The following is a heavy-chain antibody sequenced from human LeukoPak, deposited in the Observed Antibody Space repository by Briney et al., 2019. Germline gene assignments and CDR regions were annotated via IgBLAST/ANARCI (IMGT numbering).Heavy chain of an antibody. CDR2: IYYSGST. CDR1: GDSLSSSSYY. Sequence: SETQSLTCTVSGDSLSSSSYYWGWIRQPPGKGLEWIGSIYYSGSTYNNPSLKSRVTISVDTSKKQFSLKLSAVTAADTAVYYCTRGVPALYYFYYYMDVWGKGTTVPVS. V-gene: IGHV4-39*01. CDR3: TRGVPALYYFYYYMDV. D-gene: IGHD2-2*01. J-gene: IGHJ6*03.